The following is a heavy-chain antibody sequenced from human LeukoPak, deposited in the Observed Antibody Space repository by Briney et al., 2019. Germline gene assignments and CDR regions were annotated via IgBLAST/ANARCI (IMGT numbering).Heavy chain of an antibody. J-gene: IGHJ6*02. CDR2: ISSSGSTI. D-gene: IGHD5-18*01. CDR3: ARAGMGPYYYYGMDV. Sequence: GGSLRLSCAASGFTFSSYGMQWVRQAPGKGLEWVSYISSSGSTIYYADSVKGRFTISRDNAKNSLYLQMNSLRAEDTAVYYCARAGMGPYYYYGMDVWGQGTTVTVSS. V-gene: IGHV3-48*04. CDR1: GFTFSSYG.